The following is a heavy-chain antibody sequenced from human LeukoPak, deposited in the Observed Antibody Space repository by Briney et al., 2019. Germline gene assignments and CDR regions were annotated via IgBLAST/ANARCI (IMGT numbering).Heavy chain of an antibody. CDR2: INHSGST. Sequence: SETLSLTCAVYGGSFSGYYWSWIRQPPGKGLEWTGEINHSGSTNYNPSLKSRVTISVDTSKNQFSLKLSSVTAADTAVYYCARARKPLKTGTTSWGQGTLVTVSS. J-gene: IGHJ4*02. CDR1: GGSFSGYY. D-gene: IGHD1-1*01. V-gene: IGHV4-34*01. CDR3: ARARKPLKTGTTS.